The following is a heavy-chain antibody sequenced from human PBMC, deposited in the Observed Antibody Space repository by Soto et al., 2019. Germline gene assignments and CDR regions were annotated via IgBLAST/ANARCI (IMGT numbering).Heavy chain of an antibody. CDR3: AREGGVVSGAFDI. V-gene: IGHV4-59*01. D-gene: IGHD3-3*01. CDR2: IYYSGST. CDR1: GGSISSYY. J-gene: IGHJ3*02. Sequence: QVQLQESGPGLVKPSETLSLTCTVSGGSISSYYWSWIRQPPGKGLEWIGYIYYSGSTNYNPSLKSRVTISVDTSKNQFYLKLSSVTAADTAVYYCAREGGVVSGAFDIWGQGTMVTVSS.